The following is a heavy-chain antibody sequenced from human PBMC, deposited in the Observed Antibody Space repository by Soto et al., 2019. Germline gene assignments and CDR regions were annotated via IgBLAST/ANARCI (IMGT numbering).Heavy chain of an antibody. J-gene: IGHJ5*02. CDR3: ARDPRHCGGDCQGWFDP. CDR1: GFTFSSYS. D-gene: IGHD2-21*02. Sequence: GGSLRLSYASSGFTFSSYSMNWVRQAPGKGLEWVSSISSSSSYIYYADSVKGRFTISRDNAKNSLYLQMNSLRAEDTAVYYCARDPRHCGGDCQGWFDPWGQGTLVTVSS. V-gene: IGHV3-21*01. CDR2: ISSSSSYI.